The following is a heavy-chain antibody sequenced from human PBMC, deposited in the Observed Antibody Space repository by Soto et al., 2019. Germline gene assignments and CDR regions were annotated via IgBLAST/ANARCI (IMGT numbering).Heavy chain of an antibody. CDR1: GGSISSSNW. CDR2: IYHSGST. D-gene: IGHD3-16*02. CDR3: ARVVLYFDT. Sequence: QVQLQESDPGLVKHSGTLSLTFAVSGGSISSSNWWSWVRHPPGKGLEWIGEIYHSGSTNYNPSLKSRITISVDKSKSHFSLKLSSVTAADTAIYYCARVVLYFDTWGQGTLVTVSS. V-gene: IGHV4-4*02. J-gene: IGHJ5*02.